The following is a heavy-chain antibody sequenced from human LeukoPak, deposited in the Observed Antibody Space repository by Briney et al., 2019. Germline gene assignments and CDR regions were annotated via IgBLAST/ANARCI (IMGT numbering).Heavy chain of an antibody. V-gene: IGHV4-4*07. CDR1: GGSISSYY. CDR2: IYTSGST. Sequence: PSETLSLTCTVSGGSISSYYWGWIRQPAGKGLEWIGRIYTSGSTNYNPSLKSRVTMSVDTSKNQFSLKLSSVTAADTAVYYCARLRIAVAGTHPYYFDYWGQGTLVTVSS. J-gene: IGHJ4*02. D-gene: IGHD6-19*01. CDR3: ARLRIAVAGTHPYYFDY.